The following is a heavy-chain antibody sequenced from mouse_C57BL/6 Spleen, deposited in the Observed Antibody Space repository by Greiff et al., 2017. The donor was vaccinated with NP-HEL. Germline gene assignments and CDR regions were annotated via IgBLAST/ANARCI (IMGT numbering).Heavy chain of an antibody. Sequence: VQLQQPGAELVMPGASVKLSCKASGYTFTSYWMHWVKQRPGQGLEWIGEIDPSDSYTNYNQKFKGKSTLTVDKSSSTAYMQLSSLTSEDSAVYYCARTPSYGSSYVDFDYWGQGTTLTVSS. CDR1: GYTFTSYW. V-gene: IGHV1-69*01. D-gene: IGHD1-1*01. J-gene: IGHJ2*01. CDR3: ARTPSYGSSYVDFDY. CDR2: IDPSDSYT.